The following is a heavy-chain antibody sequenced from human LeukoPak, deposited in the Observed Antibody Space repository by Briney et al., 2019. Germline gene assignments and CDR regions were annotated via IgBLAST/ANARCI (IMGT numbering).Heavy chain of an antibody. D-gene: IGHD1-26*01. V-gene: IGHV3-11*04. CDR2: IGSSATTT. J-gene: IGHJ4*02. Sequence: GGSLRLSCAASGFTLSDYYMTWIRQAPGKGLEWVSYIGSSATTTYYADSVKGRFTISRDNAKNSLYLQMNSLRAEDTAVYYCARERGSYRFDYWGQGTLVTVSS. CDR1: GFTLSDYY. CDR3: ARERGSYRFDY.